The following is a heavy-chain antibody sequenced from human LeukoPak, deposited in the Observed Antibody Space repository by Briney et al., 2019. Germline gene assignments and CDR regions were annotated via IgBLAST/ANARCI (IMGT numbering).Heavy chain of an antibody. D-gene: IGHD3-10*01. CDR1: GFTFSSNG. CDR3: AKDIGSYYDY. J-gene: IGHJ4*02. Sequence: GGSLRLSCVASGFTFSSNGVHWVRQAPGKGLEWVTFIQYDGSKKYYADSVKGRFTISRDNSKNTLYLEMNSLRAEDMAVYYCAKDIGSYYDYWGQGVLVTVSS. CDR2: IQYDGSKK. V-gene: IGHV3-30*02.